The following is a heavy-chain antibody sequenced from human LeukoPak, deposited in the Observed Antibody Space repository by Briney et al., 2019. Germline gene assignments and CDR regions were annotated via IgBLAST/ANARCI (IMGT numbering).Heavy chain of an antibody. D-gene: IGHD3-10*01. CDR3: ASETTRITMVRGVFDY. CDR2: ISSSSSYI. J-gene: IGHJ4*02. V-gene: IGHV3-21*01. CDR1: GFTFSSYS. Sequence: GGSVRLSCAASGFTFSSYSMNWVRQAPGKGLEWVSSISSSSSYIYYADSVKGRFTISRDNAKNSLYLQMNSLRAEDTAVYYCASETTRITMVRGVFDYWGQGTLVTVSS.